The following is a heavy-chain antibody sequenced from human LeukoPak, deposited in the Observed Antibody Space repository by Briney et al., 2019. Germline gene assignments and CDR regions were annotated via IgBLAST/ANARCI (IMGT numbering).Heavy chain of an antibody. J-gene: IGHJ4*02. CDR2: IYPGDSDT. CDR3: ARPEKYSNGWYAPFDY. Sequence: GESLKISCKGSGYSFTSYWIGWVRQMPGKGLEWMGIIYPGDSDTRYSPSFQGQVTISADKSISTAYLQWSSLKASDTAMYYCARPEKYSNGWYAPFDYWGQGTLVTVSS. D-gene: IGHD6-19*01. CDR1: GYSFTSYW. V-gene: IGHV5-51*01.